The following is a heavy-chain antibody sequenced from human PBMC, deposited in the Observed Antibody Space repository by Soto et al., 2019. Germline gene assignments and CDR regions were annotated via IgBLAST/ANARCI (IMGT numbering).Heavy chain of an antibody. CDR1: GFTFSNYG. Sequence: QVQLVESGGGVVQPGRSLRLSCAASGFTFSNYGMHWVRQAPGKGLEWVAVILNDGSNRYHADSVKDRFTISRDNSKNTLYLQMNSLRAEDTAVYYCARVTYYYYGMDVWGQGTTVTVSS. J-gene: IGHJ6*02. CDR3: ARVTYYYYGMDV. CDR2: ILNDGSNR. V-gene: IGHV3-33*01.